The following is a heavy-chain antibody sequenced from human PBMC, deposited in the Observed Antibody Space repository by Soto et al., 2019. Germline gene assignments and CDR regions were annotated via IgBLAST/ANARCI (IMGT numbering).Heavy chain of an antibody. Sequence: QVQLVESGGGVVQPGRSLRLSCAASGFTFSSYGMHWVRQAPGKGLEWVAVISYDGSNKYYADSVKGRFTISRDNSKNTLYLQMNSLRAEDTAVYYSAKSTYNGYPFDYWGQGTLVTVSS. CDR1: GFTFSSYG. CDR2: ISYDGSNK. D-gene: IGHD5-12*01. J-gene: IGHJ4*02. CDR3: AKSTYNGYPFDY. V-gene: IGHV3-30*18.